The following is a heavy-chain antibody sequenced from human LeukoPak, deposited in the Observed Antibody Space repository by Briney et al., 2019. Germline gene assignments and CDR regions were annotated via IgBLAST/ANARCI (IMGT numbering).Heavy chain of an antibody. CDR1: GFTFISYS. CDR3: AREDGSTTLANRFDP. D-gene: IGHD3-10*01. Sequence: GGSLRLSCAASGFTFISYSMNWVRQAPGKGLEWVSSISSSSNYIYYADLVKGRFTISRDNAKNSLYLQMNSLRAEDTAVYYCAREDGSTTLANRFDPWGQGTLVTVSS. V-gene: IGHV3-21*01. J-gene: IGHJ5*02. CDR2: ISSSSNYI.